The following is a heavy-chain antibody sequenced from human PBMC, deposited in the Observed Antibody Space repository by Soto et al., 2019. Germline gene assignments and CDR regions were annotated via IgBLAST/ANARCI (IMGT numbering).Heavy chain of an antibody. CDR2: IYHSGST. J-gene: IGHJ4*02. CDR3: ARSYGDYVHFDY. Sequence: SLTCAVSGGSISSGGYSWSWIRQPPGKGLEWIGYIYHSGSTYYNPSLKSRVTISVDRSKNQFSLKLSSVTAADTAVYYCARSYGDYVHFDYRGQGTLVTVSS. D-gene: IGHD4-17*01. CDR1: GGSISSGGYS. V-gene: IGHV4-30-2*01.